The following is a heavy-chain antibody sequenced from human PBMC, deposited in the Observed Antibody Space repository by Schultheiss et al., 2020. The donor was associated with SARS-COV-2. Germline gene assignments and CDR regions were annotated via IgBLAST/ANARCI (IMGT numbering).Heavy chain of an antibody. V-gene: IGHV3-20*04. CDR2: INWNGGST. CDR3: ARDRGYYYDSSGYYCDAFDI. CDR1: GFTISRYW. Sequence: GGSLRLSCTASGFTISRYWMHWVRQAPGKGLEWVSGINWNGGSTGYADSVKGRFTISRDNAKNSLYLQMNSLRAEDTAVYYCARDRGYYYDSSGYYCDAFDIWGQGTMVTVSS. J-gene: IGHJ3*02. D-gene: IGHD3-22*01.